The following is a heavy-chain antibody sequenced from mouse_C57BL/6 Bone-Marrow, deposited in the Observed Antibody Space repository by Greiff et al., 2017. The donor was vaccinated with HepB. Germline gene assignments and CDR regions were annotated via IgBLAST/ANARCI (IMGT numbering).Heavy chain of an antibody. CDR1: GYTFTSYW. J-gene: IGHJ4*01. V-gene: IGHV1-53*01. CDR2: INPSNGGT. Sequence: VKLQQPGTELVKPGASVKLSCKASGYTFTSYWMHWVKQRPGQGLEWIGNINPSNGGTNYNEKFKSKATLTVDKSSSTAYMQLSSLTSEDSAVYYCARGRGYDYYAMDYWGQGTSVTVSS. D-gene: IGHD3-1*01. CDR3: ARGRGYDYYAMDY.